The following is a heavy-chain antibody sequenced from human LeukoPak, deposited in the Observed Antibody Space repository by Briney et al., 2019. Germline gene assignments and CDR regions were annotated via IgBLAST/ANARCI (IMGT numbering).Heavy chain of an antibody. V-gene: IGHV1-2*02. J-gene: IGHJ4*02. CDR3: ARVNDFWSGYSY. D-gene: IGHD3-3*01. CDR1: GYTFTGYY. Sequence: ASVKVSCKASGYTFTGYYMHWVRQAPGQGLEWMGWINPNSGGTNYAQKFQGRVTMTRDTSISTAYMEPSRLRSDDTAVYYCARVNDFWSGYSYWGQGTLVTVSS. CDR2: INPNSGGT.